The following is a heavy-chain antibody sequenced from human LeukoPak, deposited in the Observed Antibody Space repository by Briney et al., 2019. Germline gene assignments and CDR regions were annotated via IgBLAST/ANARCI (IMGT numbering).Heavy chain of an antibody. Sequence: PSQTLSLTCTVSGGSISSGGYYWSWIRQHPGKGLEWIGYIYCSGSTYYNPSLKSRVTISVDTSKNQFSLKLSSVTAADTAVYYCAREFPFYYDRVYYYGMDVWGQGTTVTVSS. J-gene: IGHJ6*02. CDR3: AREFPFYYDRVYYYGMDV. CDR1: GGSISSGGYY. D-gene: IGHD3-10*02. CDR2: IYCSGST. V-gene: IGHV4-31*03.